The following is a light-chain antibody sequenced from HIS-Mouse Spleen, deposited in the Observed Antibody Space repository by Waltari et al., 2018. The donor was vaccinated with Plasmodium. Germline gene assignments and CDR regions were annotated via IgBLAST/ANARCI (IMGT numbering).Light chain of an antibody. CDR3: SSYTSSSTLV. Sequence: QSALTKPASVSGSPGQSITIPCTGTSSDVGGYNYVTWYQQHPGKAPKLMIYEVSNRPSGVSNRFSGSKSGNTASLTISGLQAEDEADYYCSSYTSSSTLVFGTGTKVTVL. CDR2: EVS. J-gene: IGLJ1*01. CDR1: SSDVGGYNY. V-gene: IGLV2-14*01.